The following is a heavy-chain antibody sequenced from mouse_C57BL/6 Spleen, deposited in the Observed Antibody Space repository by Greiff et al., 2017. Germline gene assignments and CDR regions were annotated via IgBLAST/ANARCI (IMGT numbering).Heavy chain of an antibody. D-gene: IGHD1-1*01. CDR3: ARDGSSLCYFDY. V-gene: IGHV1-61*01. J-gene: IGHJ2*01. CDR2: IYPSDSET. Sequence: VQLQQPGAELVRPGSSVKLSCKASGYTFTSYWMDWVKQRPGQGLEWIGNIYPSDSETHYNQKFKDKATLTVDKSSSTAYMQLSSLTSEDSAVYYCARDGSSLCYFDYWGQGTTLTVSS. CDR1: GYTFTSYW.